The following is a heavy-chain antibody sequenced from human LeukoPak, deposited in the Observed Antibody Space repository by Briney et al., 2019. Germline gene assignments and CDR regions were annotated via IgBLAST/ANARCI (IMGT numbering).Heavy chain of an antibody. CDR1: GGTFSSYA. CDR3: ARGAHDYVWGSYRYFDSSFDY. Sequence: ASVKVSCKASGGTFSSYAISWVRQAPGQGLEWMGRIIPILGIANYAQKFQGRVTITADKSTSTAYMERSSLRSEDTAVYYCARGAHDYVWGSYRYFDSSFDYWGQGTLVTVSS. V-gene: IGHV1-69*04. J-gene: IGHJ4*02. CDR2: IIPILGIA. D-gene: IGHD3-16*02.